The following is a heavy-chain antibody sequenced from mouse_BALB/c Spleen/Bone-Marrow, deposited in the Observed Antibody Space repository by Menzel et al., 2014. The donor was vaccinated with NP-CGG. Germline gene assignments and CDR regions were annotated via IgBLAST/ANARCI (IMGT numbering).Heavy chain of an antibody. Sequence: VQLQQSGAELVKPGASVKLSCTASGFNIKDTYIHWVMQRPEQGLAGIGRIDPASGDTKFDPKFQGKATITADTSSNTAYLQVTSLTSEDTAVYYCARVNPWYFDVWGAGTTVTVSS. J-gene: IGHJ1*01. CDR1: GFNIKDTY. CDR2: IDPASGDT. CDR3: ARVNPWYFDV. V-gene: IGHV14-3*02. D-gene: IGHD2-2*01.